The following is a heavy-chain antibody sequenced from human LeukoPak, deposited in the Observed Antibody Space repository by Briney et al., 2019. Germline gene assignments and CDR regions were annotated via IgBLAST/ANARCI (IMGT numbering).Heavy chain of an antibody. CDR2: IRTADET. Sequence: PGGSLRLSCVASEFTFSNYVMHWVRQSTGKGLEWVSSIRTADETNYLGSVRGRFAVSRDNAKNSLYLQMNSLTAGDTAIYYCVREDYSSGRAPTFNLWGQGTAVTVSS. V-gene: IGHV3-13*01. CDR1: EFTFSNYV. CDR3: VREDYSSGRAPTFNL. J-gene: IGHJ3*01. D-gene: IGHD6-19*01.